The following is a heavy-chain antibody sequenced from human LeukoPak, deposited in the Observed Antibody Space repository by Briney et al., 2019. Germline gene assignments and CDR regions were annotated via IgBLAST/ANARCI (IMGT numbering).Heavy chain of an antibody. CDR1: GFTFSRYW. CDR2: ISYDGSNK. V-gene: IGHV3-30*03. J-gene: IGHJ5*02. Sequence: GGSLRLSCEASGFTFSRYWMHWVRQAPGKGLEWVAVISYDGSNKYYADSVKGRFTISRDNSKNTLYLQMNSLRAEDTAVYYCARDFTWELLPLYNWFDPWGQGTLVTVSS. CDR3: ARDFTWELLPLYNWFDP. D-gene: IGHD1-26*01.